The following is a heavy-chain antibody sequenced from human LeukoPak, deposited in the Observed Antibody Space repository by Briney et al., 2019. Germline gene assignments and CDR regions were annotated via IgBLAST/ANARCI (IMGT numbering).Heavy chain of an antibody. CDR3: ARMSYFDWSTVNYFDY. J-gene: IGHJ4*02. V-gene: IGHV4-4*07. CDR1: GGSISSYY. D-gene: IGHD3-9*01. CDR2: IYTSGST. Sequence: SETLSLTCTVSGGSISSYYWSWIRQPAGKGLEWIGRIYTSGSTNYNPSLKSRVTMSVGTSKNQFSLKLSSVTAADTAAYYCARMSYFDWSTVNYFDYWGQGTLVTVSS.